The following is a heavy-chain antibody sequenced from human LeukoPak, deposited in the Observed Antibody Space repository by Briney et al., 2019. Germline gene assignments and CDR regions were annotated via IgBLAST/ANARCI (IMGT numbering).Heavy chain of an antibody. D-gene: IGHD3-10*01. Sequence: PSETLSVTCTVTGGSISSSSYYWGWIRQPPGKGLEWIGSIYYSGSTYYNPSLKSRVTISVDTSKNQFSLKLSSVTAADTAVYYCARHTYYYGSFDYWGQGTLVTVSS. J-gene: IGHJ4*02. V-gene: IGHV4-39*01. CDR2: IYYSGST. CDR3: ARHTYYYGSFDY. CDR1: GGSISSSSYY.